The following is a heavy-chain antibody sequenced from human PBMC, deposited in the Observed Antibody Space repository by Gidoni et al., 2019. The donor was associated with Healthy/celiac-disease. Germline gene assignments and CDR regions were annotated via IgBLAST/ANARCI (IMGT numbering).Heavy chain of an antibody. CDR1: GFTFSSYA. J-gene: IGHJ4*02. V-gene: IGHV3-23*01. Sequence: EVQLLESGGGLVQPGGSLRLSCAASGFTFSSYAMSWVRQDPGKGLEWVSASSGSGGSTYYADSVKGRFTISRDNSKNTLYLQMNSLRAEDTAVYYCARLAESGRGWVDYWGQGTLVTVSS. D-gene: IGHD1-26*01. CDR2: SSGSGGST. CDR3: ARLAESGRGWVDY.